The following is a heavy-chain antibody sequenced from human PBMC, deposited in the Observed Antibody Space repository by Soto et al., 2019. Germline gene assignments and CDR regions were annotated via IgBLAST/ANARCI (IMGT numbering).Heavy chain of an antibody. J-gene: IGHJ6*02. Sequence: SETLSLTCTVSGGSISSSSYYWGWIRQPPGKGLEWIGSIYYSGSTYYNPSLKSRVTISVDTSKNQFYLKLSSVTAADTAVYYFARPFRRGAAGDYYYYGMDVWGQGTTVTVSS. CDR2: IYYSGST. CDR3: ARPFRRGAAGDYYYYGMDV. V-gene: IGHV4-39*01. D-gene: IGHD6-13*01. CDR1: GGSISSSSYY.